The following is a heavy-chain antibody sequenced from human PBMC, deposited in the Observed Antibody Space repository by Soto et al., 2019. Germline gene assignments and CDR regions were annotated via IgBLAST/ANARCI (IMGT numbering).Heavy chain of an antibody. Sequence: QVQLVQSGAEVKKPGASVKVSCKASGYTFTSYGISWVXXXXGQGLEWMGWISAYNGNTNYAQKLQGRVTMTTDTSTXXXXXXXXXXXXXXXXXXXXXXXXXDIDYWGQGTLVTVSS. CDR2: ISAYNGNT. V-gene: IGHV1-18*01. J-gene: IGHJ4*02. CDR3: XXXXXDIDY. D-gene: IGHD1-1*01. CDR1: GYTFTSYG.